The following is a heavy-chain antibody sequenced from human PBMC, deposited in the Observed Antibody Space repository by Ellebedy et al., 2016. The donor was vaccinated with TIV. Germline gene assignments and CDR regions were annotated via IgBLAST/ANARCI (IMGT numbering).Heavy chain of an antibody. CDR1: GFPFSSYS. D-gene: IGHD2/OR15-2a*01. CDR2: ISRDGGAT. J-gene: IGHJ2*01. V-gene: IGHV3-48*02. Sequence: GESLKISCAASGFPFSSYSMNWVRRAPGKGLEWLSYISRDGGATYYADSVRGRFTISRDNVKNSMFLQMNSLRDDDTAVYSCARDQHFAFDVWGRGTLVTVSS. CDR3: ARDQHFAFDV.